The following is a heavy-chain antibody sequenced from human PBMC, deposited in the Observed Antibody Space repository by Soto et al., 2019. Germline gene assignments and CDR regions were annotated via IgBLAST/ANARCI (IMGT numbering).Heavy chain of an antibody. CDR1: GFAFTNYG. J-gene: IGHJ4*02. V-gene: IGHV3-30*03. D-gene: IGHD3-16*01. CDR3: ARDVAMPTGFGLCY. CDR2: ISNDGSKK. Sequence: QVQVVESGGNIVQPGTSLRLSCAASGFAFTNYGIHWVRQAPGKGLEWVAHISNDGSKKFYADSVKGRFTISRDNSENTVYLQMTSLRPDDTAVFYCARDVAMPTGFGLCYWGQGTLVTVSS.